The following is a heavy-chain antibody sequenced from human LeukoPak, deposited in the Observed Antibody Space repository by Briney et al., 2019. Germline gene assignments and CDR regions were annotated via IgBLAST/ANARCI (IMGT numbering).Heavy chain of an antibody. CDR3: ARGSSWYRVSGY. Sequence: SETLSVTCAVYGGSFSGYYWSWIRQPPGKGLEWIGEINHSGSTNYNPSLKSRVTISVDTSKNQFSLKLSSVTAADTAVYYCARGSSWYRVSGYWGQGTLVTVSS. J-gene: IGHJ4*02. CDR2: INHSGST. V-gene: IGHV4-34*01. CDR1: GGSFSGYY. D-gene: IGHD6-13*01.